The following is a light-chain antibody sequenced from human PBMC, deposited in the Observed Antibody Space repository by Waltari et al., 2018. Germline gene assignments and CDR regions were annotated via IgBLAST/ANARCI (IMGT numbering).Light chain of an antibody. J-gene: IGKJ2*01. V-gene: IGKV3-20*01. CDR1: QSVSSSY. CDR3: QQYGSSPPRYT. Sequence: EIVLPQSPGTLSLSPGERATLPCRASQSVSSSYLAWYQQKPGQAPRLLIYGASSRATGIPDRFSGSGSGTDFTLTISRLEPEDFAVYYCQQYGSSPPRYTFGQGTKLEIK. CDR2: GAS.